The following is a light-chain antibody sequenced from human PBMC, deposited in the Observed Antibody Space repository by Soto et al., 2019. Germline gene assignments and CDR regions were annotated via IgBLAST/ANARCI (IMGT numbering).Light chain of an antibody. Sequence: HSVLTQPASVSGSPGQSITISCTGTSSDVGGYNYVSWYQQHPGKAPKLMIYDVSNRPSGVSNRFSGSKSGNTASLTISGLQAEDEADYYCSSYTSSSTLRVFGTGTKVTVL. V-gene: IGLV2-14*01. CDR3: SSYTSSSTLRV. CDR1: SSDVGGYNY. J-gene: IGLJ1*01. CDR2: DVS.